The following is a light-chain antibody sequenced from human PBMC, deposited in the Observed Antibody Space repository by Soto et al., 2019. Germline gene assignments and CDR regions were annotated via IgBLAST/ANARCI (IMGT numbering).Light chain of an antibody. J-gene: IGKJ1*01. CDR1: EIVSSNS. Sequence: ELVLAQSPGTLSLSPGERATLSCRASEIVSSNSLAWYQQKPGQAPRLLIHGASSRATAIPDRFSGSGSGTDFPLTISRLEPEDFAVYYCQQYGRSPPWTFGQGTKVEMK. CDR3: QQYGRSPPWT. CDR2: GAS. V-gene: IGKV3-20*01.